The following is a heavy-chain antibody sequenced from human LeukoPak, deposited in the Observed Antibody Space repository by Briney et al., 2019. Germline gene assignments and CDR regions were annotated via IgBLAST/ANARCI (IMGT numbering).Heavy chain of an antibody. CDR3: ARGGDDILTGYNSPISDY. CDR1: GFTFSSYG. CDR2: ISYDGSNK. V-gene: IGHV3-30*03. D-gene: IGHD3-9*01. Sequence: GGSLRLSCAASGFTFSSYGMHWVRQAPGKGLEWVAVISYDGSNKYYADSVKGRFTISRDNSKNTLYLQMNSLRAEDTAVYYCARGGDDILTGYNSPISDYWGQGTLVTVSS. J-gene: IGHJ4*02.